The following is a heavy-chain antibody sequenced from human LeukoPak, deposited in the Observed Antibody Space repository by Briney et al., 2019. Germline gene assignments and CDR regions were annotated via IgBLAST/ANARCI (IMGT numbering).Heavy chain of an antibody. Sequence: GESLKISCKGSGYSFTNYWIGWVRQMPGKGLEWMGVIYPGDSDTRSSPSFQGQVAISADKSITTAYLQWSSLKASDTAMYYCVRLYYDFLTGFYVDYWGQGTLVTVSS. CDR3: VRLYYDFLTGFYVDY. CDR1: GYSFTNYW. V-gene: IGHV5-51*01. CDR2: IYPGDSDT. J-gene: IGHJ4*02. D-gene: IGHD3/OR15-3a*01.